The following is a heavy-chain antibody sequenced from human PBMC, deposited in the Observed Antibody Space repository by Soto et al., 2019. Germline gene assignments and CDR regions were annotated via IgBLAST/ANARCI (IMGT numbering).Heavy chain of an antibody. CDR3: ARDHGGYDYRYYYYGMDV. CDR2: ISYDGSNK. J-gene: IGHJ6*02. CDR1: GFTFSSYA. V-gene: IGHV3-30-3*01. D-gene: IGHD5-12*01. Sequence: GGSLRLSCAASGFTFSSYAMHWVRQAPGKGLEWVAVISYDGSNKYYADSVKGRFTISRDNSKNTLYLQMNSLRAEDTAVYYCARDHGGYDYRYYYYGMDVWGQGTTVTVSS.